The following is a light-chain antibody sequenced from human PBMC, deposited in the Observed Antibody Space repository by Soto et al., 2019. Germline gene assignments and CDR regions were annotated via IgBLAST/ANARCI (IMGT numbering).Light chain of an antibody. CDR3: QQYHTDWT. CDR2: AAS. CDR1: HSISSC. Sequence: DMQMTQSPSTLSASVVERVTITFRSTHSISSCLAWYQQKPGKALKLRIFAASTLVRGVLSRFSGRGSWTEFTLTISSLQADEYATFYCQQYHTDWTFGQGTKVDIK. V-gene: IGKV1-5*01. J-gene: IGKJ1*01.